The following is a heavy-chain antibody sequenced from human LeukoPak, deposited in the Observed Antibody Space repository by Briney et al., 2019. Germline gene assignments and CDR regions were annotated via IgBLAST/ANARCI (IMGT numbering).Heavy chain of an antibody. CDR1: GGSISSYY. V-gene: IGHV4-59*12. Sequence: PSETLSLTCTVSGGSISSYYWSWIRQPPGKGLEWIGYIYYSGSTNYKPSLKSRVTISVDTSKNQFSLKLSSVTAADTAVYYCARRRGYSYGYGANWFDPWGQGTLVTVSS. D-gene: IGHD5-18*01. CDR2: IYYSGST. CDR3: ARRRGYSYGYGANWFDP. J-gene: IGHJ5*02.